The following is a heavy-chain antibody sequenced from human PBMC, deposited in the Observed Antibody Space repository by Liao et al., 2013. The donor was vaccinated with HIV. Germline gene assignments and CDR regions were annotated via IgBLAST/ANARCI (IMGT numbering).Heavy chain of an antibody. CDR3: AREIHRQHLYDFWSGYSLPFDY. Sequence: QVQLQESGPGLVKPSETLSLTCNVSGDSITKYYWSWIRQPPGKGLEWIGYVSASGSSNYNPSLKSRVTLSLDNSKNQFSLKLKSTTPADTAVYYCAREIHRQHLYDFWSGYSLPFDYWGQGILVTVSS. CDR1: GDSITKYY. J-gene: IGHJ4*02. CDR2: VSASGSS. D-gene: IGHD3-3*01. V-gene: IGHV4-59*13.